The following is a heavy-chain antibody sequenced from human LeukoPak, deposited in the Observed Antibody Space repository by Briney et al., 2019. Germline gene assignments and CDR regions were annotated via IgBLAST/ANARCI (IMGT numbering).Heavy chain of an antibody. V-gene: IGHV3-23*01. CDR2: ISGSGGCT. CDR3: VVVALDEYFQH. J-gene: IGHJ1*01. CDR1: GFTFSSYA. D-gene: IGHD2-15*01. Sequence: PGGSLRLSCAASGFTFSSYAMSWVRQAPGKGLEWVSAISGSGGCTYYADSVKGRFTISRDNSKNTLYLQMNSLRAEDTAVYYCVVVALDEYFQHWGQGTLVTVSS.